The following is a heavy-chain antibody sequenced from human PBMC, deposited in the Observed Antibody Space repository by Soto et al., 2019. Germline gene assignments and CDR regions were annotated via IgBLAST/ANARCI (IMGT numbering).Heavy chain of an antibody. CDR3: ARVTVATLWDQYYFDY. CDR2: IIPIFGTA. D-gene: IGHD5-12*01. CDR1: GGAFSSYA. J-gene: IGHJ4*02. Sequence: QVQLVQSGAEVKKPGSSVKVSCKASGGAFSSYAISWVRQAPGQGLEWMGGIIPIFGTANYAQKFQGRVTITADESTSTAYMELSSLRSEDTAVYYCARVTVATLWDQYYFDYWGQGTLVTVSS. V-gene: IGHV1-69*01.